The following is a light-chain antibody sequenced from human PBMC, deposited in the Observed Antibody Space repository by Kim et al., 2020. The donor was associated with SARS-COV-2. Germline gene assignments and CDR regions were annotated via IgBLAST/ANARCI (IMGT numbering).Light chain of an antibody. CDR2: YDS. V-gene: IGLV3-21*04. Sequence: SYELTQPPSVSVAPGQTARITCGGNNIGGKSVHWYQQKPGQAPVLVIYYDSDRPSGIPERFSGSNSGNTATLTISRVEAGDEADYYCQVWDSNTDHLVFG. CDR1: NIGGKS. CDR3: QVWDSNTDHLV. J-gene: IGLJ2*01.